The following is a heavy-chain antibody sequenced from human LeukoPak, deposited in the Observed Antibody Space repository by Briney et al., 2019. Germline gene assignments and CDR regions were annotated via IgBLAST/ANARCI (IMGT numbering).Heavy chain of an antibody. J-gene: IGHJ4*02. CDR3: ARGRGYNYGYSDY. V-gene: IGHV3-48*04. Sequence: GGSLRLSCAASGFTFSSYSMNWVRQAPGKGLEWISYISSSSSTIDYADSVKGRFTISRDNAKNSLYLQMNGLRAEDTAVYYCARGRGYNYGYSDYWGQGTLVTVSS. CDR1: GFTFSSYS. CDR2: ISSSSSTI. D-gene: IGHD5-18*01.